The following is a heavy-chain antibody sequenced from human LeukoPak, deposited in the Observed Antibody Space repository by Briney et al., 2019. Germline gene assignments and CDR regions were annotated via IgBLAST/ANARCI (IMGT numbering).Heavy chain of an antibody. CDR3: AKDIEASI. CDR1: GFTFSDSA. D-gene: IGHD2-15*01. Sequence: GGSLRLSCAASGFTFSDSAMDWVRQAPGKGLEWVSLISHSGANTFYADSVKGRFSASRDNSKNTMYLQVNSLRAEDTAVYYCAKDIEASIWGQGTLVAVSS. J-gene: IGHJ4*02. CDR2: ISHSGANT. V-gene: IGHV3-23*01.